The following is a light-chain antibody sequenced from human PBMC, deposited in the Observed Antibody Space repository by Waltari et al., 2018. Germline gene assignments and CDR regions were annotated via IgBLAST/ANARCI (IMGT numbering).Light chain of an antibody. CDR3: QQYDILPLT. CDR2: DAS. CDR1: HDISNC. J-gene: IGKJ3*01. Sequence: DIQMTQSPSSLSAYVGDRVTITCQASHDISNCLNWYQQKPGKAPKCLIYDASNLEAGVPSRFSGSGSGTHFTLTISSLQPEDIATYYCQQYDILPLTFGPGTKLEIK. V-gene: IGKV1-33*01.